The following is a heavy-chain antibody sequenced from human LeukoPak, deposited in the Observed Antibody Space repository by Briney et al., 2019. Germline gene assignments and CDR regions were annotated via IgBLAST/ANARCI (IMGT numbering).Heavy chain of an antibody. Sequence: GGSLRLSCAASGFTFSSYAMSWVRQAPGKRLEWVSAISGSGGSKYYADSVKGRFTISRDNSKNTMYLQMNSLRAEDTAVYYCAKDHYYDSSGYHRNGYWGQGTLVTVSS. D-gene: IGHD3-22*01. CDR1: GFTFSSYA. CDR3: AKDHYYDSSGYHRNGY. J-gene: IGHJ4*02. CDR2: ISGSGGSK. V-gene: IGHV3-23*01.